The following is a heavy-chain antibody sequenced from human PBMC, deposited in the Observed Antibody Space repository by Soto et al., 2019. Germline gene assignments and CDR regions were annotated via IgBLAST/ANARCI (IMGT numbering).Heavy chain of an antibody. D-gene: IGHD2-8*01. V-gene: IGHV3-30*18. CDR1: GFSFSIYG. Sequence: QVQLVESGGGVVQPGRSLRLSCAASGFSFSIYGMHWVRQAPGKGLEWVAVISYDGSHIYYGDSVKGRFTISRDNSRNTLYLQMNSLRVEDTAVYYCAKKLDGGVFVLPDSWGQGTLVTVSS. CDR2: ISYDGSHI. J-gene: IGHJ4*02. CDR3: AKKLDGGVFVLPDS.